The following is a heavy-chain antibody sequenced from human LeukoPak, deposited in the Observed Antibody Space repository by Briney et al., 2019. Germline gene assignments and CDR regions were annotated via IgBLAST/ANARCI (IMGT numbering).Heavy chain of an antibody. CDR3: ARRHLRGNTLRGGHHLDP. D-gene: IGHD1-14*01. J-gene: IGHJ5*02. V-gene: IGHV3-30*03. CDR1: GFTFNSHG. CDR2: ISDDGLNT. Sequence: GTSLRLSCSTSGFTFNSHGFHWVRQAPGKGLEWVAAISDDGLNTFYIDSVKGRFTISRDDSKNAVSLQMTSLRSEDTAMYYCARRHLRGNTLRGGHHLDPWGLGTLVAVSS.